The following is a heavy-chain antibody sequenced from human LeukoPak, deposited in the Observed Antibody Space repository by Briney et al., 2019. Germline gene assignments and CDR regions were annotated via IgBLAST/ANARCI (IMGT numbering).Heavy chain of an antibody. D-gene: IGHD2-21*02. J-gene: IGHJ5*02. CDR3: ARHAVMTSISTYNWLDP. V-gene: IGHV4-39*01. CDR2: IFDTGST. CDR1: GGSISSSGYH. Sequence: PSETLSLTCSVSGGSISSSGYHWGWVRQPPGKGLEWIGSIFDTGSTYYSPSHKSRVTISVDTSKNQFSLKLNSVTAADTAAYYCARHAVMTSISTYNWLDPWGQGTLVTVSS.